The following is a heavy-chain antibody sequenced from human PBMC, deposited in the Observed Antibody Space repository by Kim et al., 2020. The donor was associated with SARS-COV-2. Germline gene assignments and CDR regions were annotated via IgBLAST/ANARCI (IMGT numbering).Heavy chain of an antibody. CDR1: GGSFSGYY. CDR3: AREEDSSGYSFDY. V-gene: IGHV4-34*01. D-gene: IGHD3-22*01. Sequence: SETLSLTCAVYGGSFSGYYWSWIRQPPGKGLEWIGEINHSGSTNYNPSLKSRVTISVDTSKNQFSLKLSSVTAADTAVYYCAREEDSSGYSFDYWGRNPG. CDR2: INHSGST. J-gene: IGHJ4*01.